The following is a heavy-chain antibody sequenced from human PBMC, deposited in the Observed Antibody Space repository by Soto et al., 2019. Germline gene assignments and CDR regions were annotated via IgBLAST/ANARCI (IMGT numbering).Heavy chain of an antibody. CDR2: VIPIFGTA. Sequence: QVQLVQSGAEVKTPGSSVKVSCKASGGTFSSYAISWVRQAPGQGLEWMGGVIPIFGTANYAQKFQGRVTITADESTSTAYMELSSLRSEDTAVYYCARDPQGGYCSSTSCYTYSWFDPWGQGTLVTVSS. D-gene: IGHD2-2*02. V-gene: IGHV1-69*01. CDR1: GGTFSSYA. J-gene: IGHJ5*02. CDR3: ARDPQGGYCSSTSCYTYSWFDP.